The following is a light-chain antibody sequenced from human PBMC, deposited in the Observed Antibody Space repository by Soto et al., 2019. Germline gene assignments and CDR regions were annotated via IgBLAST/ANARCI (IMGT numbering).Light chain of an antibody. Sequence: AIRMTQSPSSLSASTGDRVTITCRASQGISSYLAWYQQKPGKAPKLLIYAASTLQSGVPPRFSGSGSGTDFTLTISCLQSEDFATYYCQQYYSYSTLGQGTKVDI. CDR3: QQYYSYST. CDR2: AAS. J-gene: IGKJ1*01. V-gene: IGKV1-8*01. CDR1: QGISSY.